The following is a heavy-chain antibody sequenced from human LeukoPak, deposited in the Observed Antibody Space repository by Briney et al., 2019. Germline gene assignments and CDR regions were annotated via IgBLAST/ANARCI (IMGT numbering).Heavy chain of an antibody. V-gene: IGHV3-7*01. Sequence: GGSLRLSCAASGFAFSRHGIHWVRQAPGKGLEWVANIIQDGSAKYYVDSVKGRFTISRDNAKNSLYLQMNSLRAEDTAVYYCARSRYYYDSSGYYTDAFDIWGQGTMVTVSS. CDR1: GFAFSRHG. CDR3: ARSRYYYDSSGYYTDAFDI. CDR2: IIQDGSAK. J-gene: IGHJ3*02. D-gene: IGHD3-22*01.